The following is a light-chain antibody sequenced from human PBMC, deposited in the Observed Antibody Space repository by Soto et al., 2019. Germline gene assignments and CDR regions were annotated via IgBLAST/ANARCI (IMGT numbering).Light chain of an antibody. Sequence: ENVLTQSPGTVSLSPGERATLSCLASQSVASSYLAWYQQRPGQAPRLLIYGASSRATGIPVSFSGSGSGTDFTLTISSLEPEDFAVYYCQQYGSSPWTFGQGTKVDIK. CDR3: QQYGSSPWT. J-gene: IGKJ1*01. CDR1: QSVASSY. CDR2: GAS. V-gene: IGKV3-20*01.